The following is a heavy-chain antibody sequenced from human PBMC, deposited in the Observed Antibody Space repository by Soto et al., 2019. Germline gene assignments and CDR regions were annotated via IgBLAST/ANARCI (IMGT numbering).Heavy chain of an antibody. J-gene: IGHJ6*02. CDR2: IYPVDSDT. CDR3: ARGRGTGPYYYGMDV. Sequence: GESLKISCKGSGYSFTSYWIGWVRQMPGKGLEWMGIIYPVDSDTRYSPSFQGQVTISADKSISTAYLQWSSLKASDTAMYYCARGRGTGPYYYGMDVWGQGTTVTVSS. V-gene: IGHV5-51*01. D-gene: IGHD2-8*02. CDR1: GYSFTSYW.